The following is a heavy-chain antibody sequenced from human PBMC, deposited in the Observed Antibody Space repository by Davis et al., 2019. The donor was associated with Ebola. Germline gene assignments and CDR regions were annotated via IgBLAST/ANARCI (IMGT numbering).Heavy chain of an antibody. CDR1: GYRFSNYW. Sequence: GESLKISCQGSGYRFSNYWITWVRQMPGRGLEWMGRIDPRDSYASYSPSFQGHVTFSVDRSTSSVYLQWSSLKASDTAVYFCARRDFGGGLFDYWGQGTLVTVS. CDR3: ARRDFGGGLFDY. CDR2: IDPRDSYA. D-gene: IGHD4-23*01. J-gene: IGHJ4*02. V-gene: IGHV5-10-1*01.